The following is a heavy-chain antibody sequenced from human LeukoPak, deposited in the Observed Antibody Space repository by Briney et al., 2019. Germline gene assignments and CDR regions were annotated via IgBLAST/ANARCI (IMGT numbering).Heavy chain of an antibody. Sequence: GGSLTLSCAASGFTFSSYGMSWLRQAPGEGLEWVAKINQDGTEKAYVDSVRGRFTISRDNAKNSLFLQMNSLRAEDTAVYYCARRFFDLWGRGTLVTVSS. CDR3: ARRFFDL. J-gene: IGHJ2*01. CDR1: GFTFSSYG. V-gene: IGHV3-7*03. CDR2: INQDGTEK.